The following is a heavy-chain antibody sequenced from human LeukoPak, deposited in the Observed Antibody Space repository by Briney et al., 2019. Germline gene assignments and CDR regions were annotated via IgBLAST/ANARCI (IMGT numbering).Heavy chain of an antibody. CDR1: GASVSSSSYH. V-gene: IGHV4-39*01. D-gene: IGHD1-14*01. CDR3: ARHPTTPDY. J-gene: IGHJ4*02. CDR2: IYYTGIT. Sequence: PSETLSLTCTVSGASVSSSSYHWGWIRQPPGEGLEWIGTIYYTGITYYNPSLKSRVTISIDTSNNHFSLKLTSVTAADTAVYYCARHPTTPDYWGQGTLVAVSS.